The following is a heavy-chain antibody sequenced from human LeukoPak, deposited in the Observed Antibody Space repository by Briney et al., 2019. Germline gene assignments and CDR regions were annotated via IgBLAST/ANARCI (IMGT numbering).Heavy chain of an antibody. Sequence: PGGSLRLSCAASGFTFSSYAMHWVRQAPGKGLEWVAVISYDGSNKYYADSVKGRFTISRDNSKNTLYLQMNSLRAEDTAVHYCARGYGSGSYLDYWGQGTLVTVSS. D-gene: IGHD3-10*01. CDR3: ARGYGSGSYLDY. J-gene: IGHJ4*02. CDR2: ISYDGSNK. CDR1: GFTFSSYA. V-gene: IGHV3-30*04.